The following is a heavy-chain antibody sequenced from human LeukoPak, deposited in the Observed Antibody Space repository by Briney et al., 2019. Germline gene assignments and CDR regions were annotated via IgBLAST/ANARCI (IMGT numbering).Heavy chain of an antibody. CDR2: IYHSGST. Sequence: SETLSLTCTVSGGSISSGGYYWSWIRQPPGKGLEWIGYIYHSGSTYYNPSLKSRVTISVDRSKNQFSLKLSSVTAADTAVYYCARVRGAQYYFDYWGQGTLVTVSS. CDR3: ARVRGAQYYFDY. CDR1: GGSISSGGYY. V-gene: IGHV4-30-2*01. J-gene: IGHJ4*02.